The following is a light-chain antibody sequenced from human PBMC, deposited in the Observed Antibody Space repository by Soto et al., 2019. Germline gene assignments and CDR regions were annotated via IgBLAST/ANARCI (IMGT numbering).Light chain of an antibody. CDR2: DVT. Sequence: QSVLTQPASVSGSPGQSITIPCTGTSSDVGAYNHVAWYQQFPGKAPKLLISDVTNRPSGISDRFSGSKSGNTASLTISGLQAEDEADYYCSSYTSSTTHVFGGGTKVTVL. CDR3: SSYTSSTTHV. J-gene: IGLJ2*01. CDR1: SSDVGAYNH. V-gene: IGLV2-14*01.